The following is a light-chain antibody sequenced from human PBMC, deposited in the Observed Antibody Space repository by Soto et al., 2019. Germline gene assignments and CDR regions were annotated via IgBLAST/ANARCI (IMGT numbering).Light chain of an antibody. V-gene: IGLV2-11*01. Sequence: QSALTQPRSVSGSPGQSVTISCTGTSSDVGGYNYVSWYQQHPGEAPKLMIYDVAERPSGVPDRFSGSKSGNTASLTISGLRAEDEADYYCCSYAGSYTYVFGTGTKVTVL. J-gene: IGLJ1*01. CDR3: CSYAGSYTYV. CDR1: SSDVGGYNY. CDR2: DVA.